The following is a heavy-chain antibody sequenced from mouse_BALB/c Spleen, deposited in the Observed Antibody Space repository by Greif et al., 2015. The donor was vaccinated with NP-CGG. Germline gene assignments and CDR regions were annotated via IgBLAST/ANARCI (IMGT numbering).Heavy chain of an antibody. D-gene: IGHD1-1*01. J-gene: IGHJ2*01. CDR1: GDSITSGY. CDR2: ISYSGST. CDR3: ARYYYGSSYYFDY. V-gene: IGHV3-8*02. Sequence: EVQLQESGPSLVKPSQTLSLTCSVTGDSITSGYWNWIRKFPGNKLEYMGYISYSGSTYYNPSLKSRISITRDTSKSQYYLQLNSVTTEDTATYYCARYYYGSSYYFDYWGQGTTLTVSS.